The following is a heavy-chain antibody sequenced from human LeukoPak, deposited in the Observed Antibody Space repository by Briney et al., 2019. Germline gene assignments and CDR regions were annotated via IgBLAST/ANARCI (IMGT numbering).Heavy chain of an antibody. V-gene: IGHV4-34*01. CDR3: ARTPITMVRGVIITSWFDP. Sequence: SETLSLTCAVYGGSFSGYYWSWIRQPPGKGLEWIGSIYYSGSTYYNPSLKSRVTISVDTSKNQFSLKLSSVTAADTAVYYCARTPITMVRGVIITSWFDPWGQGTLVTVSS. CDR2: IYYSGST. J-gene: IGHJ5*02. CDR1: GGSFSGYY. D-gene: IGHD3-10*01.